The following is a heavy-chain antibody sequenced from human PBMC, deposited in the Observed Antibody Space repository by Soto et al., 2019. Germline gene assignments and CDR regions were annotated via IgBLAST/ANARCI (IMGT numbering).Heavy chain of an antibody. CDR3: ARERYQVISDGMDV. J-gene: IGHJ6*02. CDR1: GYTFTGYY. Sequence: QVQLVQSGADVKTPGASVRVSCKASGYTFTGYYVYWVREAPGQGLDWMGWIHPETDGISYAQKFQGRLTLSRDTSINTAYLELSRLRFDDAAVYFCARERYQVISDGMDVWGQGTTVTVSS. V-gene: IGHV1-2*02. CDR2: IHPETDGI. D-gene: IGHD2-2*01.